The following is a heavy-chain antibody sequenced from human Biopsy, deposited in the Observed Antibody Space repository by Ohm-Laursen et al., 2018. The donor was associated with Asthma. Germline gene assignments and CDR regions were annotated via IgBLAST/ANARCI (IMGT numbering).Heavy chain of an antibody. D-gene: IGHD3-22*01. Sequence: SETLSLTCTVSYGSITSGGYYWTWIRQHPGKGLEWIGFIYYSGSTYYNPSLKSRASISIDTPKNQFSLKLSSVTAADTAVYYCARAQDYYDSRGYYRSFDYWGQGTLVTVSS. CDR2: IYYSGST. J-gene: IGHJ4*02. V-gene: IGHV4-31*03. CDR1: YGSITSGGYY. CDR3: ARAQDYYDSRGYYRSFDY.